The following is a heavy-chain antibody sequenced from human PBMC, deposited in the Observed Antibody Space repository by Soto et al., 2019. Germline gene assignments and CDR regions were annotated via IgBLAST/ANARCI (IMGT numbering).Heavy chain of an antibody. V-gene: IGHV1-69*13. Sequence: ASVKVSCKASGGTFSSYAISWVRQAPGQGLEWMGGIIPIFGTANYAQKFQGRVTITADESTSTAYMELSSLRSEDTAVYYCAREWELGRGYYFDYWGQGTLVTVSA. CDR3: AREWELGRGYYFDY. CDR1: GGTFSSYA. CDR2: IIPIFGTA. J-gene: IGHJ4*02. D-gene: IGHD1-26*01.